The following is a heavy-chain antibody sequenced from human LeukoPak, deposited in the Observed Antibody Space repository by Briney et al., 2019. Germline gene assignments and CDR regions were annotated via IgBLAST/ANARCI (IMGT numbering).Heavy chain of an antibody. V-gene: IGHV1-69*05. CDR3: AGSRDGCSSVFYYYYYYMDV. J-gene: IGHJ6*03. Sequence: ASVKVSCKASGGTFSSYAISWVRQAPGQGLEWMGGIIPIFGTANYAQKFQGRVTITTDESTSTAYMDLSSLRSEDTAVYYCAGSRDGCSSVFYYYYYYMDVWGKGTTVTVSS. CDR1: GGTFSSYA. D-gene: IGHD5-24*01. CDR2: IIPIFGTA.